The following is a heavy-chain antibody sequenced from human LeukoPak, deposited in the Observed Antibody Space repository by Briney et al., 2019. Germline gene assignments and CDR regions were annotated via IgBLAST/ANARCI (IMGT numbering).Heavy chain of an antibody. Sequence: SETLSLTCTVSGGSISSSSYYWGWIRQPPGKGLEWIGSIYYSGSTYYNPSLKSRVTISVDTSKNQFSLKLSSVTAADTAVYYCARDGRGYDYYYYYMDVWGKGTTVTVSS. CDR1: GGSISSSSYY. CDR3: ARDGRGYDYYYYYMDV. CDR2: IYYSGST. J-gene: IGHJ6*03. V-gene: IGHV4-39*07. D-gene: IGHD2-15*01.